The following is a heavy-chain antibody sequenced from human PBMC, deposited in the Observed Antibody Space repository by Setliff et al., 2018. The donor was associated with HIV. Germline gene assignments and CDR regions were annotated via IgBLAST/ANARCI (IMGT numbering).Heavy chain of an antibody. CDR2: INPNSGGT. J-gene: IGHJ4*02. CDR1: GYTFTGYY. V-gene: IGHV1-2*06. CDR3: ARDLVGATGFDY. Sequence: ASVKVSCKASGYTFTGYYMRWVRQAPGQGLEWMGRINPNSGGTNYAQKFQGRVTMTRDTPISTAYMELSRLRSDDTAVYYCARDLVGATGFDYWGQGTLVTVSS. D-gene: IGHD1-26*01.